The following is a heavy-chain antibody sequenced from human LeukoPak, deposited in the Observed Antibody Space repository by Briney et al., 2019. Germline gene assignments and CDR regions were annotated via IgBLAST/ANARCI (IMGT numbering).Heavy chain of an antibody. Sequence: GGTLRLSSAASGFTFSTYSMNWVPQAPGQELEWVSSISSSSSYIYYADSVTGRFTISRDNAKNSLYLQMNSLRAEDTAVYYCARVLTVKESVFDYWGQGTLVTVSS. CDR3: ARVLTVKESVFDY. V-gene: IGHV3-21*01. D-gene: IGHD3-10*01. J-gene: IGHJ4*02. CDR2: ISSSSSYI. CDR1: GFTFSTYS.